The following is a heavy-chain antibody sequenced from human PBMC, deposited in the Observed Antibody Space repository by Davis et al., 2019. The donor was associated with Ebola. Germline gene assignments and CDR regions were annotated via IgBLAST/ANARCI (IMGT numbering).Heavy chain of an antibody. J-gene: IGHJ6*02. CDR3: ARHKGRVRYYGMDV. V-gene: IGHV4-34*01. CDR2: INHSGST. CDR1: GGSFSGYY. Sequence: MPSETLSLTCAVYGGSFSGYYWSWIRQPPGKGLEWIWEINHSGSTNYNPSLKSRVTISVDKSKNQFSLKLSSVTAADTAVYYCARHKGRVRYYGMDVWGQGTTVTVSS.